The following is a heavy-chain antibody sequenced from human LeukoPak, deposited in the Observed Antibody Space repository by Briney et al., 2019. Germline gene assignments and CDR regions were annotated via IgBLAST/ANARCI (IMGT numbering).Heavy chain of an antibody. CDR1: GFTFSSYR. CDR2: ISSSSSTI. Sequence: GGSLRLSCAASGFTFSSYRMNWVRQAPGKGLEWVSYISSSSSTIYYADSVKGRFTISRDNAKNSLYLQMNSLRAEDTAVYYCARHAYYYYMDVWGKGTTVTVSS. V-gene: IGHV3-48*04. J-gene: IGHJ6*03. CDR3: ARHAYYYYMDV.